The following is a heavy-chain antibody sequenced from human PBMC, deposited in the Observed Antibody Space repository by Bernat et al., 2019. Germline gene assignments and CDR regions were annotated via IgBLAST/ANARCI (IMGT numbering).Heavy chain of an antibody. Sequence: QVQLVESGGGVVQPGRSLRLSCAASGFTFSSHVVHWVRQAPGKGLEGVAVMWYDGSNKYYGDPVKVRFTISRDTSTNTLYLEMNSLRVEDTAVYYCARTTATDWFFDLWGRGTLVTVSS. V-gene: IGHV3-33*01. D-gene: IGHD1-14*01. J-gene: IGHJ2*01. CDR3: ARTTATDWFFDL. CDR2: MWYDGSNK. CDR1: GFTFSSHV.